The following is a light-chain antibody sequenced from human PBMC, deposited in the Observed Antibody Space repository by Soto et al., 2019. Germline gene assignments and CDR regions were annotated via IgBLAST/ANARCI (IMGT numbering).Light chain of an antibody. V-gene: IGKV3-20*01. J-gene: IGKJ4*01. CDR2: GAS. Sequence: EFVLTQSPGTLFLSPGERATLSCRASQSVGSNSLAWYQQKPGQAPRILIYGASTRATGIPDRFSGSGSGTDFNLTISRLEPEDFSVYYCQQYGTSPPLTFGGGTKVEIK. CDR3: QQYGTSPPLT. CDR1: QSVGSNS.